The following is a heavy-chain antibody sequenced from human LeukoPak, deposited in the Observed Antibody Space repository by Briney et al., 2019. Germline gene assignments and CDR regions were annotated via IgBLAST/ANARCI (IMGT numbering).Heavy chain of an antibody. CDR1: GFNFRTAW. CDR3: TTDQSSGWFFYDY. CDR2: IKSETDGGTT. D-gene: IGHD6-19*01. J-gene: IGHJ4*02. Sequence: GGSLKLSRTASGFNFRTAWMSWVRQAPGKGLEWVGRIKSETDGGTTDYAAPVKGRFTISRDDSKNVLYLQMNMMATEDTALYYCTTDQSSGWFFYDYWGQGALVTVSS. V-gene: IGHV3-15*01.